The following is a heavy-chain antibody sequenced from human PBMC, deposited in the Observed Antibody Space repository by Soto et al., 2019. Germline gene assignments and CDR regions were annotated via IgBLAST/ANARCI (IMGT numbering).Heavy chain of an antibody. J-gene: IGHJ4*02. D-gene: IGHD3-3*01. Sequence: ASVKVSCKASGYTFTSYGISWVRQAPGQGLKWMGWISAYNGNTNYAQKLQGRVTMTTDTSTSTAYMELRSLRSDDTAVYYCARDGGTYYDFWSGLDPFDYWGQGTLVTVSS. CDR3: ARDGGTYYDFWSGLDPFDY. CDR2: ISAYNGNT. CDR1: GYTFTSYG. V-gene: IGHV1-18*01.